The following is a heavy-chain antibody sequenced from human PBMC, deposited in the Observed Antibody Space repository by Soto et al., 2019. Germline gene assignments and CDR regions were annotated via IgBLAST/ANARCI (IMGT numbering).Heavy chain of an antibody. V-gene: IGHV3-23*01. CDR3: ATGAPPPPYVYYGLDL. J-gene: IGHJ6*02. CDR1: TFTFKKYV. CDR2: ITGTGGAT. D-gene: IGHD3-16*01. Sequence: EMQLLESGGGLVRPGGSLRLSCAASTFTFKKYVMSWVRQSPGKGLEWVSAITGTGGATYYAESVKGRFTVSRDNSNNTRFLQMNTLRVEDTAVYFCATGAPPPPYVYYGLDLWGQGTTVTVS.